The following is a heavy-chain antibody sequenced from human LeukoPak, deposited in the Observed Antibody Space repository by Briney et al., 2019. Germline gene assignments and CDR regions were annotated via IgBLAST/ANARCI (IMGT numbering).Heavy chain of an antibody. D-gene: IGHD4-17*01. J-gene: IGHJ4*02. CDR2: ISGSGGST. Sequence: GGSLRLSCAASGFTFSSYGMHWVRQAPGKGLEWVSAISGSGGSTYYADSVKGRFTISRDNSKNTLYLQMNSLRAEDTAVYYCANPLRLSGYWGQGTLVTVSS. CDR1: GFTFSSYG. V-gene: IGHV3-23*01. CDR3: ANPLRLSGY.